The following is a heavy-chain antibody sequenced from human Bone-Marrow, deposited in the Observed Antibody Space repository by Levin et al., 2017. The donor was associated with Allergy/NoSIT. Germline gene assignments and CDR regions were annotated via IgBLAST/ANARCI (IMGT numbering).Heavy chain of an antibody. CDR3: ARMDSTSWSI. CDR1: GYFFTSNW. Sequence: GESLKISCKASGYFFTSNWIGWVRHMPGKGLEWLGTIFPGDSDTTYSPSFQGQVTISADTSISTAYLQWSSLKASDTAIYYCARMDSTSWSIWGQGTLVTVSS. J-gene: IGHJ4*02. CDR2: IFPGDSDT. D-gene: IGHD2-2*01. V-gene: IGHV5-51*01.